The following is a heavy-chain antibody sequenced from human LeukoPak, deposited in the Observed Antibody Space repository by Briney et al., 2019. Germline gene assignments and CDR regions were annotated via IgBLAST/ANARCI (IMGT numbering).Heavy chain of an antibody. Sequence: GGSLRLSCAASGFTFSSYSMNWVRQAPGKGLEWVLSISSSSSYIYYADSVKGRFTISRDNAKNSLYLQMNSLRAEDTAVYYCARVLTVPHKGLDYWGQGTLVTVSS. J-gene: IGHJ4*02. V-gene: IGHV3-21*01. D-gene: IGHD4-17*01. CDR3: ARVLTVPHKGLDY. CDR1: GFTFSSYS. CDR2: ISSSSSYI.